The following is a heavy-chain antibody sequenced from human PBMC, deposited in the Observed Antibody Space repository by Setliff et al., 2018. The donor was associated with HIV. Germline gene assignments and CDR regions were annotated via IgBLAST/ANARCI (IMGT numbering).Heavy chain of an antibody. Sequence: SETLSLTCTASGDSISNYYWSWVRQPPGKGLEWIGYIYTSGSTNYNPSLKSRVTISVDTSKNQFSLKLSSVTAADTAVYYCARGLSFYDPGGFDYWGQGTLVTVSS. V-gene: IGHV4-4*09. CDR1: GDSISNYY. J-gene: IGHJ4*02. CDR3: ARGLSFYDPGGFDY. CDR2: IYTSGST. D-gene: IGHD3-22*01.